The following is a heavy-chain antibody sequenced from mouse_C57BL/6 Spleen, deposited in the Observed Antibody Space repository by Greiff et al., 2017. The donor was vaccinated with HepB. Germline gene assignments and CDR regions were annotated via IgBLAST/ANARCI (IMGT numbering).Heavy chain of an antibody. D-gene: IGHD1-1*01. V-gene: IGHV2-2*01. Sequence: VQWVESGPGLVQPSQSLSITCTVSGFSLTSYGVHWVRQSPGKGLEWLGVIWSGGSTDYNAAFISRLSISKDNSKSQVFFKMNSLQADDTAIYYCAREGGTTVVNYFDYWGQGTTLTVSS. CDR1: GFSLTSYG. CDR2: IWSGGST. CDR3: AREGGTTVVNYFDY. J-gene: IGHJ2*01.